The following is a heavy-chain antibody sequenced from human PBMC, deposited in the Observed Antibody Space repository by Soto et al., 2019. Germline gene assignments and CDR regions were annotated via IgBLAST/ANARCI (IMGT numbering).Heavy chain of an antibody. CDR3: ARRTKMSSSFYNWFDP. CDR2: IYPGASDT. J-gene: IGHJ5*02. Sequence: GESLKISCKGSGYSFTSYWIGWVRQMPGKGLEWMGIIYPGASDTRYSPSFQGQVTISADKSISTAYLQWSSLKASDTAMYYCARRTKMSSSFYNWFDPWGQGTLVTVSS. D-gene: IGHD6-13*01. V-gene: IGHV5-51*01. CDR1: GYSFTSYW.